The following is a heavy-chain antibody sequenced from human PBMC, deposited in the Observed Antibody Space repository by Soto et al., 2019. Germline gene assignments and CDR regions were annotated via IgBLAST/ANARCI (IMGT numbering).Heavy chain of an antibody. V-gene: IGHV3-48*02. CDR3: ARDARNADYDY. CDR1: GFTFSSHA. D-gene: IGHD3-16*01. J-gene: IGHJ4*02. Sequence: EVQLVESGGGSVQPGGSLRLSCAVSGFTFSSHAMNWVRQAPGKGLEWVAYIHSIRSIIYYADSVKGRFTSARDNAKNSLDVQMDSLTDEDRAVYYWARDARNADYDYWGQGTLVTVSS. CDR2: IHSIRSII.